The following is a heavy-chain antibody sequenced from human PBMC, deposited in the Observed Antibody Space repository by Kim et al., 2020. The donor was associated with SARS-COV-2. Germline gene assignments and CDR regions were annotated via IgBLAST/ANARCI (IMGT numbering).Heavy chain of an antibody. V-gene: IGHV3-9*01. Sequence: ADFVKGRFTNCRDNAKNSRYLQMNSLRAEDTALCYCAKDITPYYGAGSDYWGQGTLVTVSS. CDR3: AKDITPYYGAGSDY. J-gene: IGHJ4*02. D-gene: IGHD3-10*01.